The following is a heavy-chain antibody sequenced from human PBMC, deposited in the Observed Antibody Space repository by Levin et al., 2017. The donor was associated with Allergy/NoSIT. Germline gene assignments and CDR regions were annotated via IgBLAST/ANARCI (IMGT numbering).Heavy chain of an antibody. D-gene: IGHD3-16*02. Sequence: GGSLRLSCAASGFTFSSYWMSWVRQAPGKGLEWVANIKQDGSEKYYVDSVKGRFTISRDNAKNSLYLQMNSLRAEDTAVYYCARDRPNYDYIWWSYRYGIYFDYWGQGTLVTVSS. J-gene: IGHJ4*02. CDR1: GFTFSSYW. CDR3: ARDRPNYDYIWWSYRYGIYFDY. CDR2: IKQDGSEK. V-gene: IGHV3-7*01.